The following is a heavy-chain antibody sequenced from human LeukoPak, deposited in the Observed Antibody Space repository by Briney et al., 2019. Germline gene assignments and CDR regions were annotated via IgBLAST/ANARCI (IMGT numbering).Heavy chain of an antibody. D-gene: IGHD3-16*01. J-gene: IGHJ4*02. V-gene: IGHV4-39*07. Sequence: SETLSLTCTVSGGSISSSSYYWGWFRQPPGKGLEWIGSIYYSGSTNYNPSLKSRVTISVDTSKNQFSLKLSSVTAADTAVYYCARGIGDLTYWGQGTLVTVSS. CDR2: IYYSGST. CDR3: ARGIGDLTY. CDR1: GGSISSSSYY.